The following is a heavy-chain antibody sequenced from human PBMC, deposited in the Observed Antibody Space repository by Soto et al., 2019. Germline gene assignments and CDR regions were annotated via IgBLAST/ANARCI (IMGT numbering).Heavy chain of an antibody. Sequence: QVPLVESGGGVVQPGRSLRLSCAASGFTFSSYGMHWVRQAPGKGLEWVAVISYDGSNKYYADSVKGRFTISRDNSKNTLYLQMNSLRAEDTAVYYCAKDLLGDGDFYYWGQGTLVTVSS. CDR1: GFTFSSYG. CDR2: ISYDGSNK. D-gene: IGHD4-17*01. J-gene: IGHJ4*02. CDR3: AKDLLGDGDFYY. V-gene: IGHV3-30*18.